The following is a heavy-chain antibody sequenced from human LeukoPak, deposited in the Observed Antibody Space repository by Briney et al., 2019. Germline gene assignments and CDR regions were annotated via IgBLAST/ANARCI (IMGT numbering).Heavy chain of an antibody. D-gene: IGHD3-10*01. Sequence: PGGSLRLSCAASGFIFSSYAMHWVRQAPGKGLEWVAVISYDGSNKYYADSVKGRFTVSRDNSKNTLYLQMNSLRAEDTAVYYCASSQYYGSGSPFDYWGQGTLVTVSS. CDR3: ASSQYYGSGSPFDY. CDR2: ISYDGSNK. CDR1: GFIFSSYA. V-gene: IGHV3-30*04. J-gene: IGHJ4*02.